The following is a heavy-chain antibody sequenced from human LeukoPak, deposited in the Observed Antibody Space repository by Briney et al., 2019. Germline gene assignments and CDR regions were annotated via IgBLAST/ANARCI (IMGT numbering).Heavy chain of an antibody. J-gene: IGHJ3*02. D-gene: IGHD5-12*01. CDR3: AIGHSGYDWGVALDI. V-gene: IGHV1-69*06. Sequence: GASVKVSCKASGGTFRSYAISWVRQAPGQGLEWMGGIIPIFGSANYAQKFQGRVTITADKSTSTAYMELSSLRSEDTAVYYCAIGHSGYDWGVALDIWGQGTRVTVSS. CDR1: GGTFRSYA. CDR2: IIPIFGSA.